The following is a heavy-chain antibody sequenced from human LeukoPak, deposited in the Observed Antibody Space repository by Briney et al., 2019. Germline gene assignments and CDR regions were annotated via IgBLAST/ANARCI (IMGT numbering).Heavy chain of an antibody. D-gene: IGHD6-6*01. J-gene: IGHJ3*02. CDR2: IRYDGSNK. CDR3: ARRRSPGVQLDGFDI. Sequence: PGGSLRLSCAASGFTFSSYGMHWVRQAPGKGLEWVAFIRYDGSNKYYADSVKGRFTISRDNAKNTLDLQMNSLRPEDTAVYYCARRRSPGVQLDGFDIWGQGTMVTVSS. CDR1: GFTFSSYG. V-gene: IGHV3-30*02.